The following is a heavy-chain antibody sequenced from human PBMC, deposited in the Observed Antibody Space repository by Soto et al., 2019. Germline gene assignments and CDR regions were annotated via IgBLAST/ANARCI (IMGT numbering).Heavy chain of an antibody. CDR1: GFTFTNFW. J-gene: IGHJ4*02. CDR2: INEDGSEK. V-gene: IGHV3-7*01. D-gene: IGHD4-17*01. Sequence: GGSLRLSCAASGFTFTNFWMSWIRHSPGKGLEWVANINEDGSEKYYVDSVKGRFTIARDNAKNSLYLQMNSLRAEDTAVYYCAGDTVTTNYWGQGTPVTVSS. CDR3: AGDTVTTNY.